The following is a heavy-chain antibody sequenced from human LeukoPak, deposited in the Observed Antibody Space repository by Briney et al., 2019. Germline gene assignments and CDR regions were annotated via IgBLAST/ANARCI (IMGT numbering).Heavy chain of an antibody. V-gene: IGHV4-59*08. CDR1: GDSISSYY. D-gene: IGHD3-22*01. J-gene: IGHJ3*01. CDR2: IYYSGST. CDR3: ARSERIIMILGGAFDV. Sequence: PSETLSLTCTVSGDSISSYYWSWIRQPPGKGLEWIGYIYYSGSTNYNPSLKSRVTISVDTSKNQFSLKLGSVTAADTAVYFCARSERIIMILGGAFDVWGQGTMVTVSS.